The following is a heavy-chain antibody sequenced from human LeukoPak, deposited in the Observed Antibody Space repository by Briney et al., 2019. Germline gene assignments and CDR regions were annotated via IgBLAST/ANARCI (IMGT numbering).Heavy chain of an antibody. J-gene: IGHJ3*02. D-gene: IGHD2-2*01. V-gene: IGHV3-30*03. CDR3: AREGGIVVVPAAHDAFDI. CDR1: GFTFRSYG. CDR2: ISYDGGNK. Sequence: GGSLRLSCAASGFTFRSYGMHWVRQAPGKGLDWVAVISYDGGNKYYADSVKGRFTISRDDSKNTLFLQMDSLTVEDTAVYYCAREGGIVVVPAAHDAFDIWGQGTMVTVSS.